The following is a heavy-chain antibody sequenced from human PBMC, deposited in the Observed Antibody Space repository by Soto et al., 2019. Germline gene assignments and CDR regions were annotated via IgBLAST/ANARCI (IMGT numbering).Heavy chain of an antibody. D-gene: IGHD6-13*01. Sequence: ASVKVSCKASGYDFTAYDINWVRQASGQGLEWMGCMNPINGATGSARRVQGRVSMTRNTTTNTAYLELTSLRSDDTAVYYCGRGPSPRAPAGGTPYYYAMDVGGQGTTVTVSS. CDR1: GYDFTAYD. CDR3: GRGPSPRAPAGGTPYYYAMDV. CDR2: MNPINGAT. J-gene: IGHJ6*02. V-gene: IGHV1-8*02.